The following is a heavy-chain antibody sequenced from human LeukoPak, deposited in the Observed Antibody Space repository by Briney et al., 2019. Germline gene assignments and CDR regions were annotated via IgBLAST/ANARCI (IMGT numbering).Heavy chain of an antibody. D-gene: IGHD2-2*01. J-gene: IGHJ4*02. Sequence: GGSLRLSCAASGFTFSSYAMHWVRQAPGKGLEWVAVISYDGSNKYYADSVKGRFTISRDNSKNTLYLQMNSLRAEDTAVYYCARDSPKYQLLSPLGYWGRGTLVTVSS. CDR1: GFTFSSYA. CDR3: ARDSPKYQLLSPLGY. CDR2: ISYDGSNK. V-gene: IGHV3-30*04.